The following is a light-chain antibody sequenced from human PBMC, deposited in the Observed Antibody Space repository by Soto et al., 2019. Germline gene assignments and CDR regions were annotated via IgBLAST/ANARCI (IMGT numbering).Light chain of an antibody. J-gene: IGKJ1*01. CDR2: GAS. CDR1: QGVYSNY. CDR3: QQYGSSPWT. Sequence: EIVLTQSPDTLSLSPGERGTLSCRASQGVYSNYLAWYQQKPGQAPRLLIYGASSRAIGIPDRFSGSGSGTDFSLTVSRLEPEDFAVYYCQQYGSSPWTFGQGTKVEIK. V-gene: IGKV3-20*01.